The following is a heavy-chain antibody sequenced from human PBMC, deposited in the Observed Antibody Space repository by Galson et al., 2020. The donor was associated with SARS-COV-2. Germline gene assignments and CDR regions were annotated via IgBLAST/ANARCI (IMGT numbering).Heavy chain of an antibody. J-gene: IGHJ4*02. D-gene: IGHD6-25*01. Sequence: SETLSLTCTVSGGSISSSSYYWGWIRQPPGKGLEWIGSIYYSGSTYYNPSLKSRVTISVDTSKNQFSLKLSSVTAADTAVYYCARPGAQQRQGAWGYWGQGTLVTVSS. V-gene: IGHV4-39*01. CDR3: ARPGAQQRQGAWGY. CDR1: GGSISSSSYY. CDR2: IYYSGST.